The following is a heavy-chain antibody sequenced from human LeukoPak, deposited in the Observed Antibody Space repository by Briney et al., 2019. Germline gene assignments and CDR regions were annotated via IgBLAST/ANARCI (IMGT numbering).Heavy chain of an antibody. CDR1: GGSISSYY. V-gene: IGHV4-59*01. D-gene: IGHD3-22*01. Sequence: SETLSLTCTVSGGSISSYYWSWIWQPPGKGLEWIGYIYYSGSTNYNPSLKSRVTISVDTSKNQFSLKLSSVTAADTAVYYCARAVKYYYDSSGHPKWFDPWGQGTLVTVSS. CDR3: ARAVKYYYDSSGHPKWFDP. J-gene: IGHJ5*02. CDR2: IYYSGST.